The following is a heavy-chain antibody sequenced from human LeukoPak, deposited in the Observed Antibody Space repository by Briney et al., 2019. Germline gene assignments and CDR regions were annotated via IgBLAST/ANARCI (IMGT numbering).Heavy chain of an antibody. V-gene: IGHV3-21*01. Sequence: GGSLRLSCAASGFTFSSYSMNWVRQAPGKGLEWVSSISSSSSYIYYADSVKGRFTISRDNAKNSLYLQMNSLRAEDTAVYYCAREIRGDYITYCYYGMDVWGQGTAVTVSS. CDR3: AREIRGDYITYCYYGMDV. D-gene: IGHD4-17*01. CDR1: GFTFSSYS. CDR2: ISSSSSYI. J-gene: IGHJ6*02.